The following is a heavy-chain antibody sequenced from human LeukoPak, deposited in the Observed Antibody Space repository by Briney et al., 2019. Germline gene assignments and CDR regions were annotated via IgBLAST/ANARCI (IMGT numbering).Heavy chain of an antibody. Sequence: SVKVSCKASGGTFSSYAISWVRQAPGQGLEWMGRIIPILGIANYAQKFQGRVTITADKSTSTAYMELSSLRSEDTAVYYCAGRYSSGWYVFDYWGQGTLVTVSS. CDR3: AGRYSSGWYVFDY. CDR2: IIPILGIA. CDR1: GGTFSSYA. V-gene: IGHV1-69*04. D-gene: IGHD6-19*01. J-gene: IGHJ4*02.